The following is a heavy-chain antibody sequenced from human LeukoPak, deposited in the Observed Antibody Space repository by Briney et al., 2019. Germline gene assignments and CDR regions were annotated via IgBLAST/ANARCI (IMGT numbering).Heavy chain of an antibody. CDR2: ISGSGGST. Sequence: GGSLRLSCAASGFTFSSYAMIWVRQAPGKGLEWVSAISGSGGSTYYADSVKGRFTISRDNSKNTLYLQMNSLRAEDTAVYYCAKDGGSGYYYTSNYYYYYMDVWGKGTTVTVSS. D-gene: IGHD3-22*01. CDR3: AKDGGSGYYYTSNYYYYYMDV. CDR1: GFTFSSYA. V-gene: IGHV3-23*01. J-gene: IGHJ6*03.